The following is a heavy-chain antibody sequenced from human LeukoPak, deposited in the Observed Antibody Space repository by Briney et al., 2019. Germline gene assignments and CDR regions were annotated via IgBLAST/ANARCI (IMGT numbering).Heavy chain of an antibody. D-gene: IGHD3-22*01. Sequence: PGGSLRLSCAASGFTFSSYAMSWVRQAPGKGLEWVSALAASGGSTFYVDSVKGRFTVSRDNSKNTLYLQMNSLRAEDTALYYCATHSYDSSGYYSPDSWGQGALVTVSS. CDR2: LAASGGST. V-gene: IGHV3-23*01. CDR3: ATHSYDSSGYYSPDS. CDR1: GFTFSSYA. J-gene: IGHJ4*02.